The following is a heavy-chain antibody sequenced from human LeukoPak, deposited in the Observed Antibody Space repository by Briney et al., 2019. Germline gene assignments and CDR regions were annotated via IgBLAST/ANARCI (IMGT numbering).Heavy chain of an antibody. CDR2: IYYSGNT. CDR1: GGSISSSNYY. CDR3: AHFKGGSFDF. Sequence: SETLSLTCTVSGGSISSSNYYWGWIRQPPGKGLEWIGSIYYSGNTYYNPSLKSRVTIFVDTSKNQFSLKLTSVTAADTAVYYCAHFKGGSFDFWGQGTMVTVSS. D-gene: IGHD1-26*01. V-gene: IGHV4-39*01. J-gene: IGHJ3*01.